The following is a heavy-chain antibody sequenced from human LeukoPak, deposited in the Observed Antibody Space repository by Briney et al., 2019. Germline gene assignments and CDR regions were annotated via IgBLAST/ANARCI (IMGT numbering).Heavy chain of an antibody. D-gene: IGHD6-13*01. J-gene: IGHJ4*02. CDR2: FDFEEGKI. CDR3: TAATGWSSSMM. Sequence: ASVKVSCTVSGYTLTELSMHWVRQVPGKGLEWMGGFDFEEGKIIYAQKFQGRVTMTEDTSTDTAYMELSSLTSEDTAVYYCTAATGWSSSMMWGQGTAVTVSS. CDR1: GYTLTELS. V-gene: IGHV1-24*01.